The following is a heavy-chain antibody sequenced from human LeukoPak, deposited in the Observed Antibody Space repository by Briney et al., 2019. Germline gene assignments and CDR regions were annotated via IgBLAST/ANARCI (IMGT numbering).Heavy chain of an antibody. CDR3: ATSRSGRVDY. CDR1: GGSFSGYY. J-gene: IGHJ4*02. CDR2: INHSGST. Sequence: SETLSLTCAVYGGSFSGYYWSWIRQPPGKGLEWIGEINHSGSTNYNPSLKSRVTISVDTSKNQFSLRLRSVTAADTAVYYCATSRSGRVDYWGQGTLVTVSS. D-gene: IGHD1-26*01. V-gene: IGHV4-34*01.